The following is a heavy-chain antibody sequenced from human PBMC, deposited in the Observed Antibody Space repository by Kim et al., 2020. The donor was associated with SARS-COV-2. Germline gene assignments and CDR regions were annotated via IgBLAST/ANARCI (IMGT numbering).Heavy chain of an antibody. CDR2: IYYSGST. J-gene: IGHJ4*02. D-gene: IGHD2-21*02. CDR3: ASPATDYCGGDCPYYFDY. Sequence: SETLSLTCTVSGGSISSSSYYWGWIRQPPGKGLEWIGSIYYSGSTYYNPSLKSRVTRAVDTSKNQFSLKLSSVTAADTAVYYCASPATDYCGGDCPYYFDYWGQGTLVTVSS. V-gene: IGHV4-39*01. CDR1: GGSISSSSYY.